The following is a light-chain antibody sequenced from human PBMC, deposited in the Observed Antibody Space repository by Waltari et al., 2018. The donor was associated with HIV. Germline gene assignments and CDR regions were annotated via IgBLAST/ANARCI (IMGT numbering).Light chain of an antibody. V-gene: IGKV3-20*01. CDR2: GAS. Sequence: EIVWTQSPGILSSSPAERDTLPCRASQSVSSSYLAWYQQKPGQAPRLVIYGASSRAAGIPDRFSGSGSGTDFTLTIRRLEPEDFAVYYCQQYGRSQVTFGGGTKVEIK. CDR1: QSVSSSY. J-gene: IGKJ4*01. CDR3: QQYGRSQVT.